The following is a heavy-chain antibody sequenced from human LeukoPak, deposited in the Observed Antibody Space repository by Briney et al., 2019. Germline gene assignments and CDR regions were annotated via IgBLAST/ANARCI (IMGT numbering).Heavy chain of an antibody. CDR2: SNPNSGGT. CDR3: ARSTGTTFGFSDY. Sequence: GASVNVSCKASGYILTGYYMHWVRQAPGQGLEWMGWSNPNSGGTNYAQKFQGGVTMTRDPSISTAYMELSRLRSDDTAVYYCARSTGTTFGFSDYWGQGTLVTVSS. D-gene: IGHD3-16*01. J-gene: IGHJ4*02. CDR1: GYILTGYY. V-gene: IGHV1-2*02.